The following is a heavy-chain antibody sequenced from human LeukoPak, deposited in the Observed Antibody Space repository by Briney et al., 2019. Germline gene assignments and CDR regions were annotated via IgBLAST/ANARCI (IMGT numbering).Heavy chain of an antibody. V-gene: IGHV3-23*01. CDR2: ISPSGGST. D-gene: IGHD4-17*01. J-gene: IGHJ3*01. CDR1: GFTLSSIA. Sequence: DPGGSLRLSCAASGFTLSSIAMSWVRQAPGKGLEWLSSISPSGGSTVSADSVKGRFTISRDNSKNTLYLQMNSLRAEDTAVYYCAKGATVNNLYEAFDVWGQGTMVTVSS. CDR3: AKGATVNNLYEAFDV.